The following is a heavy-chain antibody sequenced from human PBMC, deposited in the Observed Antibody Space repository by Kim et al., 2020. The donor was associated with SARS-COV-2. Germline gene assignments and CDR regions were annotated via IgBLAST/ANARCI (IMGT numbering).Heavy chain of an antibody. CDR2: ISSSSSYI. CDR1: GFTFSSYS. Sequence: GGSLRLSCAASGFTFSSYSMNWVRQAPGKGLEWVSSISSSSSYIYYADSVKGRFTISRDNAKNSLYLQMNSLRAEDTAVYYCARAKAAAGTGGWFDPWGQGTLVTVSA. J-gene: IGHJ5*02. CDR3: ARAKAAAGTGGWFDP. V-gene: IGHV3-21*04. D-gene: IGHD6-13*01.